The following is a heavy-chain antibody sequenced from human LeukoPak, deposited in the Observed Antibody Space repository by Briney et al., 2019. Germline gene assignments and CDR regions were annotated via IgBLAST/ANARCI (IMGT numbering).Heavy chain of an antibody. CDR3: ARAFRGRVPAAISYYYYGMGV. CDR2: IYYSGST. Sequence: PSETLSLTCTVSGGSISSYYWSWIRQPPGKGLEWIGYIYYSGSTNYNPSLKSRVTISVDTSKNQFSLKLSSVTAADTAVYYCARAFRGRVPAAISYYYYGMGVWGQGTTVTVSS. J-gene: IGHJ6*02. V-gene: IGHV4-59*01. CDR1: GGSISSYY. D-gene: IGHD2-2*01.